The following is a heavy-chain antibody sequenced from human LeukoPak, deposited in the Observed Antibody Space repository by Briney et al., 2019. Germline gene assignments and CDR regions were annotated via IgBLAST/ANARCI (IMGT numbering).Heavy chain of an antibody. CDR2: INTNTGNP. D-gene: IGHD1-1*01. CDR3: ARDLNFWNDVFEECGY. V-gene: IGHV7-4-1*02. J-gene: IGHJ4*02. CDR1: GYTFTSYA. Sequence: ASVKVSCKASGYTFTSYAMNWVRQASGQGLEWMGWINTNTGNPTYAQGFTGRFVFSLDTSVSTAYLQISSLKAEDTAVYYCARDLNFWNDVFEECGYWGQGTLVTVSS.